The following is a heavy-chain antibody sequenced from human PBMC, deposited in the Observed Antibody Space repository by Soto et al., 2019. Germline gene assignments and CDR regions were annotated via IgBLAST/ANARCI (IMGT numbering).Heavy chain of an antibody. CDR1: GFTFSSYA. D-gene: IGHD5-12*01. CDR3: ARGGDGYNSFDY. CDR2: ISYDGSNK. Sequence: QVQLVESGGGVVQPGRSLRLSCAASGFTFSSYAMHWVRQAPGKGLEWVAVISYDGSNKYYADSVKGRFTISRDNSKNTLYLQMNSLRAEDTAVYYCARGGDGYNSFDYCGQGTLVTVSS. V-gene: IGHV3-30-3*01. J-gene: IGHJ4*02.